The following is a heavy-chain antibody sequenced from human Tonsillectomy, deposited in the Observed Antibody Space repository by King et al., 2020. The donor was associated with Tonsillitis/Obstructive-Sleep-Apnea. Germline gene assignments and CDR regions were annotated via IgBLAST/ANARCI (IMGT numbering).Heavy chain of an antibody. Sequence: VQLQESGPGLVKPSQTLSLTCTVSGGSITSGTYYWGWYRQHPGKGPEWIGVISYSGNTFYNPSRKSRVTISVEASETQFSLSLKSVTVADTAVYYCSRSTEYSNFETYWGQGSLVTVS. V-gene: IGHV4-31*03. CDR3: SRSTEYSNFETY. CDR1: GGSITSGTYY. CDR2: ISYSGNT. D-gene: IGHD4-11*01. J-gene: IGHJ4*02.